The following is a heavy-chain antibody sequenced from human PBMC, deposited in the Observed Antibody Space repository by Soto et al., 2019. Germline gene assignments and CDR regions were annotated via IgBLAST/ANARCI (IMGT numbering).Heavy chain of an antibody. CDR1: GGTFSSYA. CDR2: IIPIFGTA. CDR3: ASSVPRYFIPYYYGMDV. D-gene: IGHD3-9*01. Sequence: QVQLVQSGAEVKKPGSSVKVSCKASGGTFSSYAISWVRQAPGQGLEWMGGIIPIFGTANYAQKFQGRVTVTADESPRTAYMELSSLRSADTAVYYCASSVPRYFIPYYYGMDVWGQGTTVTVSS. J-gene: IGHJ6*02. V-gene: IGHV1-69*12.